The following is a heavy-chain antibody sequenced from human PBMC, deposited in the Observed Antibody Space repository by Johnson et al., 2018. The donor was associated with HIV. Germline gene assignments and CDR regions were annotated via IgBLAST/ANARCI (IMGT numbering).Heavy chain of an antibody. V-gene: IGHV3-30-3*01. CDR1: GFTFSSYA. D-gene: IGHD3-22*01. J-gene: IGHJ3*02. CDR3: ASAYYDSSDFYDVGFFDI. CDR2: ISYDGSNK. Sequence: QVQLVESGGGVVQPGRSLRLSCAASGFTFSSYAMHWVRQAPGKGLEWVAVISYDGSNKYYADSVRGRFTISRDNSKNTLYLQMNSLRAEDTAVYYCASAYYDSSDFYDVGFFDIGGQGTMVTATS.